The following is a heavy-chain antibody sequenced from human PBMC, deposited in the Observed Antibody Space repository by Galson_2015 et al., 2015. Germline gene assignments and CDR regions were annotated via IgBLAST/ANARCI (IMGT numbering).Heavy chain of an antibody. J-gene: IGHJ3*01. Sequence: SETLSLTCTVSGGSISTYYWSWIRQPPGKGLEWIGYVDYIGSTNYNPSLKSRVTIRVDRSKNQFTLKLNSVTAADTAVYYCARDRHSGGWFTAFDVWGQGTTVTVSS. CDR1: GGSISTYY. D-gene: IGHD6-19*01. CDR3: ARDRHSGGWFTAFDV. CDR2: VDYIGST. V-gene: IGHV4-59*01.